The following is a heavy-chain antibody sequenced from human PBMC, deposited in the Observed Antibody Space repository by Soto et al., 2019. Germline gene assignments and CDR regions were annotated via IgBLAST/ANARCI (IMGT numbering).Heavy chain of an antibody. CDR3: TTDPYGSGKNEGSRIDY. CDR1: GFTFSNAW. V-gene: IGHV3-15*07. CDR2: IKSKTDGGTT. D-gene: IGHD3-10*01. J-gene: IGHJ4*02. Sequence: VGILRLSFAAFGFTFSNAWMNWGRQAPGKGMEWVGRIKSKTDGGTTDYAAPVKGRFTISRDDSKNTLYLQMNSLKTEDTAVYYCTTDPYGSGKNEGSRIDYWGQGTLVTVS.